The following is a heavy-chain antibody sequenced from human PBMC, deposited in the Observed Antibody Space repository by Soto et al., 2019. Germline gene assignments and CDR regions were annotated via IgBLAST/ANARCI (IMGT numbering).Heavy chain of an antibody. CDR1: GFTFSSYW. CDR3: AREFWYYYDSSGYYPFDY. V-gene: IGHV3-7*01. D-gene: IGHD3-22*01. Sequence: GGSLRLSCAASGFTFSSYWMSWVRQAPGKGLEWVVNIKQDGSEKYYVDSVKGRFTISRDNAKNSLYLQMNSLRAEDTAVYYCAREFWYYYDSSGYYPFDYWGQGTLVTVSS. J-gene: IGHJ4*02. CDR2: IKQDGSEK.